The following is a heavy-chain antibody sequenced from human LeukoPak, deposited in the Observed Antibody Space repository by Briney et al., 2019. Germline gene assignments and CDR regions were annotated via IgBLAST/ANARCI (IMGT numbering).Heavy chain of an antibody. CDR2: INPNSGGT. J-gene: IGHJ3*02. V-gene: IGHV1-2*02. Sequence: ASVKVSCKASGYTFTGYYMHWVRQAPGQGLEWMGWINPNSGGTNYAQKFQGRVTMTRDTSISTAYMELSRLRSDGTAVYYCAAADILTGYSFDIWGQGTMVTVSS. D-gene: IGHD3-9*01. CDR1: GYTFTGYY. CDR3: AAADILTGYSFDI.